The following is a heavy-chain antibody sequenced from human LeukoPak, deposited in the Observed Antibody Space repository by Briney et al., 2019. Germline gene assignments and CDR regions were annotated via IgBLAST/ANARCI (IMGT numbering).Heavy chain of an antibody. Sequence: GGSLRLSCAASGFTFTTYWMSWVRQAPGKGLEWVANIKQDGNEKYYVDSVKGRFTISRDNAKNSLYLQMNSLRAEDTAVYYCASALGIVVVPAAIHFDYWGQGTLVTVSS. V-gene: IGHV3-7*01. J-gene: IGHJ4*02. D-gene: IGHD2-2*02. CDR2: IKQDGNEK. CDR3: ASALGIVVVPAAIHFDY. CDR1: GFTFTTYW.